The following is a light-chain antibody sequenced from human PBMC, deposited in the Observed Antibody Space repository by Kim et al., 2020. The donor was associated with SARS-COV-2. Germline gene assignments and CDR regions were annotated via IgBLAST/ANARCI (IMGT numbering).Light chain of an antibody. J-gene: IGKJ4*01. Sequence: SASVGDRVTITCRASQSISNFLNWYQQRPGKAPKLLIYGASSLQSGVPSRFSGSGSGTDFTLTISSLQPEDFATYYCQQSYSTPLTFGGGTKVEI. V-gene: IGKV1-39*01. CDR3: QQSYSTPLT. CDR2: GAS. CDR1: QSISNF.